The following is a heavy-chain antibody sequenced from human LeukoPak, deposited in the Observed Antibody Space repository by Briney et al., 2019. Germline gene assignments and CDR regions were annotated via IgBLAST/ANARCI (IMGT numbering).Heavy chain of an antibody. D-gene: IGHD2-2*01. CDR3: ARALSYCSRTSCYSNWFDP. V-gene: IGHV4-38-2*02. CDR1: GYSISSGYD. CDR2: IYHSGST. J-gene: IGHJ5*02. Sequence: SETLSLTCTVSGYSISSGYDWGWIRQPPVKGLEWIGSIYHSGSTYYNPSLKSRVTISVDTSKNQFSLKLSSVTAADTAVYYCARALSYCSRTSCYSNWFDPWGQGTLFTVSS.